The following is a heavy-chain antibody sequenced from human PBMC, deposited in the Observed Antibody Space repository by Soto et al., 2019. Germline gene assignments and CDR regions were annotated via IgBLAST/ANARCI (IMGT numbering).Heavy chain of an antibody. CDR1: GGSISSSSYY. CDR3: ARVPNPSTTVTSPFDY. CDR2: IYYSGST. J-gene: IGHJ4*02. Sequence: SETLSLTCTVSGGSISSSSYYWGWIRQPPGKGLEWIGSIYYSGSTYYNPSLKSRVTISVDTSKNQFSPKLSSVTAADTAVYYCARVPNPSTTVTSPFDYWGQGTLVTVSS. V-gene: IGHV4-39*07. D-gene: IGHD4-17*01.